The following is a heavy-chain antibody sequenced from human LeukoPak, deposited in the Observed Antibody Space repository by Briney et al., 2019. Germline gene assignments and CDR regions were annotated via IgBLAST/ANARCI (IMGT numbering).Heavy chain of an antibody. Sequence: GESLKISCAASGFTFSNYGLHWVRQAPGKGLEWVAVIWYDGSNKYYADFVKGRFTISRDNSKNTLYLQMNGLRAEDTAVYYCARGEDILTGLDYWGQGTLVTVSS. CDR3: ARGEDILTGLDY. J-gene: IGHJ4*02. CDR2: IWYDGSNK. D-gene: IGHD3-9*01. CDR1: GFTFSNYG. V-gene: IGHV3-33*01.